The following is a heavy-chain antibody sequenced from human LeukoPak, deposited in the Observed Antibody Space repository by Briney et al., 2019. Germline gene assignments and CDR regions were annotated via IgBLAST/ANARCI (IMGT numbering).Heavy chain of an antibody. CDR3: ARDYYGPFDP. Sequence: GASVKVSCTASGGTFSSYAISWVRQAPGQGLEWMGGIIPIFGTANYAQKFQGRVTITTDESTSTAYMELSSLRSEDTAVYYCARDYYGPFDPWGQGTLVTVSS. CDR1: GGTFSSYA. J-gene: IGHJ5*02. D-gene: IGHD3-10*01. CDR2: IIPIFGTA. V-gene: IGHV1-69*05.